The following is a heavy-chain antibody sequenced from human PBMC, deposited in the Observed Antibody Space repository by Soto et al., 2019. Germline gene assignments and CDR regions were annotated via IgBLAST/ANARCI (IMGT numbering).Heavy chain of an antibody. CDR3: VIDRLIVAVSVGRMDV. Sequence: QVQLVQSGAEVKKPGTSVRVSCKASGDTFIGYSISWVRQAPGQGLEWMGWVIPTQRTTKYAQRFQGSVTMSVDQFANTTYMELSSLRLEDTALYYCVIDRLIVAVSVGRMDVWGQGTTVTVSS. D-gene: IGHD3-22*01. J-gene: IGHJ6*02. CDR1: GDTFIGYS. V-gene: IGHV1-69*01. CDR2: VIPTQRTT.